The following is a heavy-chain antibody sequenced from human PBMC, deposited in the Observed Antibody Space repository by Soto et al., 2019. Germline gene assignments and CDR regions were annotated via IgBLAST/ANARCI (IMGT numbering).Heavy chain of an antibody. CDR1: GGSMTPFY. CDR3: ARGGWSVDY. V-gene: IGHV4-59*01. CDR2: IYYNGNT. Sequence: QVQLQESGPGLVKTSETLSLTCTVSGGSMTPFYWSWIRQPPGKGLEWIGYIYYNGNTNYNASLNSRVTISVDTSKNQFSLQLTSVTAADTAVYLCARGGWSVDYWGRGTLVTVSS. D-gene: IGHD6-19*01. J-gene: IGHJ4*02.